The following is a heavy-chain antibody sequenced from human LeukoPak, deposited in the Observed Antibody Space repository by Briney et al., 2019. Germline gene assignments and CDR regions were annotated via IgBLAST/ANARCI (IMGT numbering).Heavy chain of an antibody. J-gene: IGHJ6*02. D-gene: IGHD2-15*01. CDR3: VKDGDGMYV. CDR2: TFSNRGAT. CDR1: GFTLSYYV. V-gene: IGHV3-64D*09. Sequence: GGSLRHSCSASGFTLSYYVMHCVRQAPGKGLEYVSTTFSNRGATYCVDSVKGRFTISRDNSKSTVYLELSSLRPEATAVYYCVKDGDGMYVWGQGESVTVSS.